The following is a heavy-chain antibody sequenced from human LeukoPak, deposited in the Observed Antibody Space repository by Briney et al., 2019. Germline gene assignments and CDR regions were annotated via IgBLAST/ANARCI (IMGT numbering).Heavy chain of an antibody. D-gene: IGHD3-22*01. Sequence: PGGSLRLSCAASGFTFSNYWMHWVRPAPGKGLVWVSRINSDGINTSYADSVKGRFTISRDNAKNTLNLQMNSLRAGDTAVYYCARDLGQYYDTSDNWFDPWGQGTLVTVSS. V-gene: IGHV3-74*01. CDR1: GFTFSNYW. CDR3: ARDLGQYYDTSDNWFDP. CDR2: INSDGINT. J-gene: IGHJ5*02.